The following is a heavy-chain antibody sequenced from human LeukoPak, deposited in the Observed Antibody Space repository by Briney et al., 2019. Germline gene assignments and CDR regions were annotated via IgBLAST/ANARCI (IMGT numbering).Heavy chain of an antibody. CDR2: ISAYNGNT. Sequence: ASVKVPCTASGGTFSSYAISWVRQAPGQGLEWMGWISAYNGNTNYAQKLQGRVTMTTDTSTSTAYMELRSLRSDDTAVYYCARQAVAGLEIDYWGQGTLVTVSS. D-gene: IGHD6-19*01. CDR1: GGTFSSYA. V-gene: IGHV1-18*01. J-gene: IGHJ4*02. CDR3: ARQAVAGLEIDY.